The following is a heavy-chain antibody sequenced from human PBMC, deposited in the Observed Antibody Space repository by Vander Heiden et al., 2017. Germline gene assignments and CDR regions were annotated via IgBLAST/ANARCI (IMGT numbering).Heavy chain of an antibody. CDR1: GFLFDDYA. CDR2: MSWDRGSI. D-gene: IGHD1-26*01. CDR3: AKGVQGWELLTNYGMDV. J-gene: IGHJ6*02. V-gene: IGHV3-9*01. Sequence: EVQLVESGGGLLQPGRSLRLSCAASGFLFDDYAMPWVRQEPGKGREWVAGMSWDRGSIGYADAGKGRFTISRDNAKNALYLQMNSLRAEDTALYYCAKGVQGWELLTNYGMDVWGQGTTVTVSS.